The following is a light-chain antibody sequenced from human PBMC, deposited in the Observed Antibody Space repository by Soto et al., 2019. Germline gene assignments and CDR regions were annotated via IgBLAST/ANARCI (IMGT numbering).Light chain of an antibody. CDR1: QSVSSGY. CDR3: QQYGSSPPIT. CDR2: ATS. J-gene: IGKJ5*01. Sequence: EIVLTQSPGALSLSPGERATLSCRACQSVSSGYLAWYQQKPGQAPRLLIFATSRRATGIPDRFSGSGSGTDFTLTISRLEPEDVAVYYCQQYGSSPPITFGQGTRLEIK. V-gene: IGKV3-20*01.